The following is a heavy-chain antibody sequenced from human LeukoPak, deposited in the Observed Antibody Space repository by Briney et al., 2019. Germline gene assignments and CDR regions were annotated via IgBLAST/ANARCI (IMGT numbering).Heavy chain of an antibody. V-gene: IGHV3-21*01. CDR3: ARGSDSSSWYRAGFDY. CDR1: GFTFGDYA. Sequence: GGSLRLSCTASGFTFGDYAMTWVRQAPGKGLEWVSSISSSSSYIYYADSVKGRFTISRDNAKNSLYLQMNSLRAEDTAVYYCARGSDSSSWYRAGFDYWGQGTLVTVSS. CDR2: ISSSSSYI. J-gene: IGHJ4*02. D-gene: IGHD6-13*01.